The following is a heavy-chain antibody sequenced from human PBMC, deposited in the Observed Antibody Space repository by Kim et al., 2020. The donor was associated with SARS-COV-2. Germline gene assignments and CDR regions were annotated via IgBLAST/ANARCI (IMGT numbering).Heavy chain of an antibody. J-gene: IGHJ4*02. Sequence: SETLSLTCTVSGGSVSSGSYYWSWIRQPPGKGLEWIGYIYYSGSTNYNPSLKSRVTISVDTSKNQFSLKLSSVTAADTAVYYCARGFSIGSELMTITEPPDYWGQGTLVTVSS. V-gene: IGHV4-61*01. CDR2: IYYSGST. CDR3: ARGFSIGSELMTITEPPDY. CDR1: GGSVSSGSYY. D-gene: IGHD3-10*01.